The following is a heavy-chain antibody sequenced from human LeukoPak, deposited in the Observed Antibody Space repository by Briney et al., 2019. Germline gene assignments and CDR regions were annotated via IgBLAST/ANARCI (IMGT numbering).Heavy chain of an antibody. J-gene: IGHJ6*03. Sequence: GGSLRLSCAASGFTFSSYSMNWVRQAPGKGLEWVSAISGSGNYIYYADSVKGRFTISRDNAKNSLYLQMNSLRAEDTAVYYCAREPHMITFGGVIVNYYYMDVWGKGTTVTVSS. D-gene: IGHD3-16*02. V-gene: IGHV3-21*01. CDR3: AREPHMITFGGVIVNYYYMDV. CDR2: ISGSGNYI. CDR1: GFTFSSYS.